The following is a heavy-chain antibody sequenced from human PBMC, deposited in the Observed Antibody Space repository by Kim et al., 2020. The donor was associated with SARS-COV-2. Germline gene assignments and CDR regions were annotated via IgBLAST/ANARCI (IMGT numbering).Heavy chain of an antibody. CDR1: GFTFSTHA. V-gene: IGHV3-23*01. J-gene: IGHJ4*02. CDR3: AKGVRSGSSCPYFDY. Sequence: GGSLRLSCAASGFTFSTHAMSWVRQAPGKGLEWVSALTGSGGSTYYADSVKGRFTISRDNSKNTLYLQMNSLRAEDTAIYYCAKGVRSGSSCPYFDYWGQGTLVTVSS. D-gene: IGHD6-13*01. CDR2: LTGSGGST.